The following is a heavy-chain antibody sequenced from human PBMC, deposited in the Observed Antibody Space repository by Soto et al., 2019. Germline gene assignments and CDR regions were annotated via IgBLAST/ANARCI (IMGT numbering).Heavy chain of an antibody. J-gene: IGHJ4*02. Sequence: GGSLRLSCAASGFTFSSYWLHWVRQAPGKGRVWVSRINSDGSSTYYADSVKGRFTISRDNAKNTLYLQMNSLRAEDTAVYYRARDFGYWGQGTLVTVSS. CDR1: GFTFSSYW. D-gene: IGHD3-10*01. V-gene: IGHV3-74*01. CDR3: ARDFGY. CDR2: INSDGSST.